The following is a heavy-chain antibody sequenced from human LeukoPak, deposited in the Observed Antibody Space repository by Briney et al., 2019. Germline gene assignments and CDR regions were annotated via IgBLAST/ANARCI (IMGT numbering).Heavy chain of an antibody. CDR3: AKDWLQLSSSWYGNYFDY. J-gene: IGHJ4*02. V-gene: IGHV3-23*01. Sequence: GGSLRFSCAASGFTFSSYAMNWVRQAPGKGLEWVSAISGSGGSTYYADSVKGRFTISRDNSKNTLYLQMNSLRAEDTAVYYCAKDWLQLSSSWYGNYFDYWGQGTLVTVSS. CDR1: GFTFSSYA. D-gene: IGHD6-13*01. CDR2: ISGSGGST.